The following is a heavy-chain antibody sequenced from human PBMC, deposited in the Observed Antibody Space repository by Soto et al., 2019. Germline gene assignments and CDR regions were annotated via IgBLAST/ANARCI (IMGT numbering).Heavy chain of an antibody. J-gene: IGHJ6*02. V-gene: IGHV5-10-1*01. D-gene: IGHD2-2*02. CDR2: IDPSDSYT. CDR3: ARLSFSIVVVPAAIGTVTHYCYYGMDV. CDR1: GYSFTSYW. Sequence: GESLKISCKGSGYSFTSYWISWVRQMPGKGLEWRGRIDPSDSYTNYSPSFQGHVTISADKSISTAYLQWSSLKASDTAMYYCARLSFSIVVVPAAIGTVTHYCYYGMDVWGQGTTVTVSS.